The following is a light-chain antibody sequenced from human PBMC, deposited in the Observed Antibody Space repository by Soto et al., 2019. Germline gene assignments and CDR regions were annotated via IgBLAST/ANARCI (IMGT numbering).Light chain of an antibody. V-gene: IGKV1-6*01. Sequence: AIQMTQSPSSLSASVGDRVTITCRASQAIRNDLGWYQQKPGKAPKLLVYAASSLQSGVPSRFSGSGSGTDFTLTISSLQPEDFATYYCPQDYNYPRTFGQGTKVEIK. J-gene: IGKJ1*01. CDR1: QAIRND. CDR2: AAS. CDR3: PQDYNYPRT.